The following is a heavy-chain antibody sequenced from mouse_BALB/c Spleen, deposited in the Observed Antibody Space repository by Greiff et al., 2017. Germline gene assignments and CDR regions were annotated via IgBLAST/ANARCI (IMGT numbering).Heavy chain of an antibody. CDR3: ARANWDADFDY. J-gene: IGHJ2*01. V-gene: IGHV7-3*02. Sequence: EVQRVESGGGLVQPGGSLRLSCATSGFTFTDYYMSWVRQPPGKALEWLGFIRNKANGYTTEYSASVKGRFTISRDNSQSILYLQMNTLRAEDSATYYCARANWDADFDYWGQGTTLTVSS. CDR2: IRNKANGYTT. CDR1: GFTFTDYY. D-gene: IGHD4-1*01.